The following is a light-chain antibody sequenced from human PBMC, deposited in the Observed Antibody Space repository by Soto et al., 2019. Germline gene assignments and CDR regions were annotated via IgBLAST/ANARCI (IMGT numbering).Light chain of an antibody. J-gene: IGLJ3*02. CDR2: DVS. CDR3: CSYAGRDTPVL. V-gene: IGLV2-11*01. Sequence: QSALTQPRSVSGSPGQSITISCTGSSSDVGRYNYVSWFQQYSGKAPKLIIFDVSQRPSGVPDRFSGSKSANTASLTISGLQSEDEADYYCCSYAGRDTPVLFGGGTKLTV. CDR1: SSDVGRYNY.